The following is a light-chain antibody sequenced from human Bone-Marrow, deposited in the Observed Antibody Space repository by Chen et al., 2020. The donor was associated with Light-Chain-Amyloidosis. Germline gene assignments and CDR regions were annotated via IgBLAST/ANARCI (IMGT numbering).Light chain of an antibody. CDR2: DDS. J-gene: IGLJ3*02. V-gene: IGLV3-21*02. CDR1: NIGSTS. CDR3: QVWDRSSDRPV. Sequence: SYLLTQPSSVSVAPGQTATIACGGKNIGSTSVHWYQQTPGHAPLLVVYDDSYRPSGIHERLSGTNAGNTATLTISRVEAGEEADYYCQVWDRSSDRPVFGGGTKLTVL.